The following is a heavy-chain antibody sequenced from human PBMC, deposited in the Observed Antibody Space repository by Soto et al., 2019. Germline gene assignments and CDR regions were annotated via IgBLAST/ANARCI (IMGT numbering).Heavy chain of an antibody. CDR3: ASRDRVDAFDI. V-gene: IGHV1-69*01. CDR1: GGSFRRYA. J-gene: IGHJ3*02. CDR2: IIPILGSP. Sequence: QVQLVQSGAEVKKSGASVRVSCKVFGGSFRRYAITWVRQAPGQGLEWMGGIIPILGSPNYAQKFQDRVTITADESTSTTYMDRRSLRSEDAAVYYCASRDRVDAFDIWGQGTVVTVSS.